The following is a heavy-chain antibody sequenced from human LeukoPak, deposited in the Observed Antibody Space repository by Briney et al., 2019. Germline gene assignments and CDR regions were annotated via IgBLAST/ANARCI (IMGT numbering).Heavy chain of an antibody. CDR1: GYTFTDYY. J-gene: IGHJ4*02. Sequence: ASVKVSCKASGYTFTDYYMHWVRQAPGQGLEWMGWINPNSGGTNYAQKFQGRVTMTRDTSISTVYMEMSRLRSDDTAVYYCARGRGWEFDYWGQGTLVTVSS. D-gene: IGHD6-19*01. CDR2: INPNSGGT. CDR3: ARGRGWEFDY. V-gene: IGHV1-2*02.